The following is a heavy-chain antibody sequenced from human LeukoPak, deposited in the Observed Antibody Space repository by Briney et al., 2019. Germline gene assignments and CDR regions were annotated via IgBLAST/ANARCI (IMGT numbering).Heavy chain of an antibody. D-gene: IGHD2-2*01. CDR1: GGSISSSSYY. V-gene: IGHV4-39*07. CDR3: GRVPIATYGMDV. J-gene: IGHJ6*02. CDR2: IYYSGST. Sequence: SETLSLTCTVSGGSISSSSYYWGWIRQPPGKGLEWIGTIYYSGSTYYNPALKSRVTISLDTSKNQLSLKLTSVTAADTSGYYCGRVPIATYGMDVWGQGTTVTVSS.